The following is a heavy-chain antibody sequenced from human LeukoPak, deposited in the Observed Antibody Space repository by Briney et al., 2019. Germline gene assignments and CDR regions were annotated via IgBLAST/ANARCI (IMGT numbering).Heavy chain of an antibody. Sequence: SVKVSCKVSGYTLTELSMHWVRQAPGQGLEWMGGIIPIFGTANYAQKFQGRVTITADESTSTAYMELSSLRSEDTAVYCCARGLSQDSSGYAPLDAFDIWGQGTMVTVSS. CDR3: ARGLSQDSSGYAPLDAFDI. J-gene: IGHJ3*02. CDR1: GYTLTELS. CDR2: IIPIFGTA. V-gene: IGHV1-69*13. D-gene: IGHD3-22*01.